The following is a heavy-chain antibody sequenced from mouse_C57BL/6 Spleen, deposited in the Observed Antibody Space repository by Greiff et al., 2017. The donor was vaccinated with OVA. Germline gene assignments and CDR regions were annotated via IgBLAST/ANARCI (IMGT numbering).Heavy chain of an antibody. D-gene: IGHD1-1*01. Sequence: DVKLVESEGGLVQPGSSMKLSCTASGFTFSDYYMAWVRQVPEKGLEWVANINYDGSSTYYLDSLKSRFIISRDNAKNILYLQMSSLKSEDTATYYCARDPFYYYGSSYWYFDVWGTGTTVTVSS. CDR2: INYDGSST. CDR3: ARDPFYYYGSSYWYFDV. CDR1: GFTFSDYY. V-gene: IGHV5-16*01. J-gene: IGHJ1*03.